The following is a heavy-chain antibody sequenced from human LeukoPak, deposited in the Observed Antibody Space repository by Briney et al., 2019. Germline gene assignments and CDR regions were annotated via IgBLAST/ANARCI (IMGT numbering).Heavy chain of an antibody. CDR2: IYHSGST. D-gene: IGHD3-22*01. J-gene: IGHJ3*02. Sequence: PSETLSLTCAVYGGSFSGYYWGWIRQPPGKGLEWIGCIYHSGSTYYNPSLKSRVTISVDTSKNQFSLRLSSVTAADTAVYYCARATYYYDSSGYWTLEFDFDIWGQGTMVTVSS. CDR3: ARATYYYDSSGYWTLEFDFDI. V-gene: IGHV4-38-2*01. CDR1: GGSFSGYY.